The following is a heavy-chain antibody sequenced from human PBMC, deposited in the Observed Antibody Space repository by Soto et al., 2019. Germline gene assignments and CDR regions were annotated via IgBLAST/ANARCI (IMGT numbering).Heavy chain of an antibody. Sequence: QVQLVQSGAEVKKPGSSVKVSCKASGGTFSSYTISWVRQAPGQGLEWMGRIISILGIANYAQKFQGRATITEDQSTSTAYMELSSLRSEDTAVYYCAREDPTVTTNGGQGTLVTVSS. J-gene: IGHJ4*02. CDR1: GGTFSSYT. CDR3: AREDPTVTTN. D-gene: IGHD4-17*01. CDR2: IISILGIA. V-gene: IGHV1-69*08.